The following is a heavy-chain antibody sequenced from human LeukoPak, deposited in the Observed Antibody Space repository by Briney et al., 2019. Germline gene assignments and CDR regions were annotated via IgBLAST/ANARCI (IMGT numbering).Heavy chain of an antibody. Sequence: SETLSLTCTVSGYSISSGYYWGWIRQPPGKGLEWTGSIDHSGSTYYNPSLKSRITISVDTSKNQFSLKVTSVTAADTAVYYCETGGGISVAGVWGKGTTVTVSS. V-gene: IGHV4-38-2*02. J-gene: IGHJ6*04. CDR1: GYSISSGYY. D-gene: IGHD6-19*01. CDR3: ETGGGISVAGV. CDR2: IDHSGST.